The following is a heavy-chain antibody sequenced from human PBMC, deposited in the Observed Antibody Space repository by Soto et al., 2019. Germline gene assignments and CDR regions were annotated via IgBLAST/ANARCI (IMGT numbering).Heavy chain of an antibody. V-gene: IGHV5-51*01. D-gene: IGHD6-13*01. CDR1: GYTFSNFW. J-gene: IGHJ4*02. Sequence: GESLKISCQCFGYTFSNFWIGWVRQLPGQGLEWMGIIYPGDHETRYSPSFLGKVTISAETSINTAYLQWSSLEASDSAFYFCARSPRSSPYFDFWGQGALVTVSS. CDR3: ARSPRSSPYFDF. CDR2: IYPGDHET.